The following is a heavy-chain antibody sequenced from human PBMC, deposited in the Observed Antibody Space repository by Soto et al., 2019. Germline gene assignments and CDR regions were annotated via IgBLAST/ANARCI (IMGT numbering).Heavy chain of an antibody. J-gene: IGHJ3*02. Sequence: EVQLVESGGDLVQPGGSLRLSCAASGSTFSDQYMDWVRQAPGKGLEWVGRSGNKANSDTTEYGSSVKGRFTISRDDSWNSLYLQMNNLKTEDTAVYYCTRGYSGTSGYAFDIWGQGTLVTVSP. D-gene: IGHD1-26*01. CDR1: GSTFSDQY. CDR3: TRGYSGTSGYAFDI. V-gene: IGHV3-72*01. CDR2: SGNKANSDTT.